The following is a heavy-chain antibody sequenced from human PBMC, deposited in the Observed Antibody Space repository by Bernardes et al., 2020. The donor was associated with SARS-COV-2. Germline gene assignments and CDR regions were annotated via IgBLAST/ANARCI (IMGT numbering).Heavy chain of an antibody. J-gene: IGHJ4*02. V-gene: IGHV1-18*01. D-gene: IGHD2-15*01. CDR3: ARALISDCSGGSCYPDYGDYFDY. Sequence: ASVKVSCKTSGYTFTAYVIIWVRQAPGQGLESMGWISAYNGYISYAQKFRGRVTMTTDTSTSTAYMELRSLRSDDTALYYCARALISDCSGGSCYPDYGDYFDYWGQGTLLTVSS. CDR2: ISAYNGYI. CDR1: GYTFTAYV.